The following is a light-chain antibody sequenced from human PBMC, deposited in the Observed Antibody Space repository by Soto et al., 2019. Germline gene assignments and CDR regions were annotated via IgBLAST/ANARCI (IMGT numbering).Light chain of an antibody. CDR3: QQYRTSPPTWT. J-gene: IGKJ1*01. V-gene: IGKV3-20*01. CDR1: QSVSSTY. CDR2: SSS. Sequence: ELGLTQSPGTLSLSPGYRATLSCRSSQSVSSTYLAWYQQRPGQAPRLLIYSSSSRASGIPDRFSGSGSGTDFTLTISRLEHEDFAVYYCQQYRTSPPTWTSAQRTKADI.